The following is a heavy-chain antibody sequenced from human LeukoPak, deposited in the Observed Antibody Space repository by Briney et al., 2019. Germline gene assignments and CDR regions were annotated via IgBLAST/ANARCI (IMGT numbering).Heavy chain of an antibody. CDR1: GYTFTSYG. CDR3: ARVELSHYYYYMDV. D-gene: IGHD1-26*01. Sequence: ASVKVSCKASGYTFTSYGISWVRQAPGQGLEWIGWISAYNGNTNYAQKLQGRVTMTTDTSTSTAYMELRSLRSDDTAVYYCARVELSHYYYYMDVWGKGTTVTISS. V-gene: IGHV1-18*01. CDR2: ISAYNGNT. J-gene: IGHJ6*03.